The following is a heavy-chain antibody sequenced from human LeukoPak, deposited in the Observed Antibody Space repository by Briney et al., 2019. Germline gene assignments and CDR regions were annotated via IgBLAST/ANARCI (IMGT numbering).Heavy chain of an antibody. CDR3: ASHYGDYSFFDY. D-gene: IGHD4-17*01. J-gene: IGHJ4*02. CDR2: IKQDGSEK. CDR1: GFTFSNYW. V-gene: IGHV3-7*02. Sequence: GGSLRLSCAASGFTFSNYWMSWVRQAPGKGLEWVANIKQDGSEKYYVDSVKGRFTISRDNAKNSLYLQMNSLRAEDTAVYYCASHYGDYSFFDYWGQGTLVTVSS.